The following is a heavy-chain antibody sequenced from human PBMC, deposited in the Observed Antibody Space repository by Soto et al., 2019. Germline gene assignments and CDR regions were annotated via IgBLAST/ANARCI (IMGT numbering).Heavy chain of an antibody. J-gene: IGHJ4*02. CDR2: ITGGVGVT. CDR3: XXXXXXXXXXWYFHY. V-gene: IGHV3-23*01. CDR1: GFTFSSYA. Sequence: EVQLLESGGGLVQPGGSLRLSCAASGFTFSSYAMTWVRQAPGKGLEWVSVITGGVGVTYYADSVKGRFTISRDNXXXXXXXXXXXXXXXXXXXXXXXXXXXXXXXXWYFHYWGQGTLVTVSS.